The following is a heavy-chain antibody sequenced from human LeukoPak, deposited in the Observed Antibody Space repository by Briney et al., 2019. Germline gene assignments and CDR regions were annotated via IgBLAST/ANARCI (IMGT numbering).Heavy chain of an antibody. J-gene: IGHJ4*02. CDR1: GGSISSGGYY. CDR2: IYYSGST. Sequence: PSETLSLTCTVSGGSISSGGYYWSWIRQHPGKGLEWIGYIYYSGSTYYNPSLKSRVTISVDTSKNQFSLKLSSVTAADTAVYYCARGLTGPSSSWYPLGYWGQGTLVTVSS. V-gene: IGHV4-31*03. D-gene: IGHD6-13*01. CDR3: ARGLTGPSSSWYPLGY.